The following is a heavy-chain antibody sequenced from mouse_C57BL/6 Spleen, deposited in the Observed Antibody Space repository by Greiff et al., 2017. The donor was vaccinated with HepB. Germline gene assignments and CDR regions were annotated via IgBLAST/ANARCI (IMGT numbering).Heavy chain of an antibody. CDR1: GFTFSSYA. D-gene: IGHD4-1*01. Sequence: EVKLMESGEGLVKPGGSLKLSCAASGFTFSSYAMSWVRQTPEKRLEWVAYISSGGDYIYYADTVKGRFTISRDNARNTLYLQMSSLKSEDTAMYYCTREWDEYYFDYWGQGTTLTVSS. V-gene: IGHV5-9-1*02. CDR3: TREWDEYYFDY. J-gene: IGHJ2*01. CDR2: ISSGGDYI.